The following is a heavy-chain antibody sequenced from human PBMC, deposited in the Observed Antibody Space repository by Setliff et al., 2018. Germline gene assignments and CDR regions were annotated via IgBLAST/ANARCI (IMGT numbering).Heavy chain of an antibody. J-gene: IGHJ4*02. CDR3: ARVRKGYSGYDFGDY. Sequence: SETLSLTCAVCGGSFSSHYWSWIRQPPGKGLEWIGSIYYSGSTNYNPSLKSRVTISLDTSRNQFSLKLRSVTAADTAVYYCARVRKGYSGYDFGDYWGQGTLVTVSS. D-gene: IGHD5-12*01. CDR1: GGSFSSHY. V-gene: IGHV4-59*11. CDR2: IYYSGST.